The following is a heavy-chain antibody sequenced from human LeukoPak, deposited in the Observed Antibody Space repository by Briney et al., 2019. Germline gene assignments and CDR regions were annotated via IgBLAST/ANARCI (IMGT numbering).Heavy chain of an antibody. V-gene: IGHV1-69*05. CDR1: GGTFSSYA. CDR2: IIPIFGTA. D-gene: IGHD4-17*01. Sequence: ASVKVSCKASGGTFSSYAISWVRQAPGQGLEWMGRIIPIFGTANYAQKFQGRVTITTDESTSTAYMELSSLRSEDTAVYYCARTVGDYVANDAFDIWGQGTMVTVSS. CDR3: ARTVGDYVANDAFDI. J-gene: IGHJ3*02.